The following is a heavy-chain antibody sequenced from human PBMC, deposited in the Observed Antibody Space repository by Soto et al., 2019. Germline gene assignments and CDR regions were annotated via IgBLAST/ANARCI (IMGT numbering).Heavy chain of an antibody. CDR3: ARESCSITGCYYFGMDV. J-gene: IGHJ6*02. Sequence: EVQLVESGGGMVQPGGSLRLSCAASGFTFSSHAMGWVRQAPGKGLEWVSAISGSGENTYYADSVKGRFTISRDNSKNTLYLQMNSLRAEDTAVYYCARESCSITGCYYFGMDVWRQGTTVTVSS. CDR2: ISGSGENT. CDR1: GFTFSSHA. D-gene: IGHD2-2*01. V-gene: IGHV3-23*04.